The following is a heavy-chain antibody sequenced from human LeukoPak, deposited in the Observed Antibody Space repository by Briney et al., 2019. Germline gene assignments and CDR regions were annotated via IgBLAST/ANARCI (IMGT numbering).Heavy chain of an antibody. J-gene: IGHJ4*02. D-gene: IGHD6-19*01. Sequence: GGSLRLSCAAPGFTFSSYSMNWVRQAPGKGLEWVSSISSSSYIYYADSVKGRFTISRDNAKNSLYLQMNSLRAEDTAVYYCARDPGWYVDYWGQGTLVTVSS. CDR2: ISSSSYI. CDR3: ARDPGWYVDY. CDR1: GFTFSSYS. V-gene: IGHV3-21*01.